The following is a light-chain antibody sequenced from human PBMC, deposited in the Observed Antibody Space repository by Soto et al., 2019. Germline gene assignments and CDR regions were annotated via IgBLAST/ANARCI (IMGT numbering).Light chain of an antibody. Sequence: AIPLTRSPSSLSASVGDRVTITCRASQGISSALDWYQQKPGKAPKLLIYDASSLESGVPSRFSGSGSGTDFTLTISSLQPEDFATYYCQQFNSYPLTFGGGTKVEIK. J-gene: IGKJ4*01. CDR3: QQFNSYPLT. V-gene: IGKV1-13*02. CDR1: QGISSA. CDR2: DAS.